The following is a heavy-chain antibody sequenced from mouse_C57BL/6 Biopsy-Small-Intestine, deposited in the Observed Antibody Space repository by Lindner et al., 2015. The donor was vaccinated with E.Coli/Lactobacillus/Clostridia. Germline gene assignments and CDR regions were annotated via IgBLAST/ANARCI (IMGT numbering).Heavy chain of an antibody. CDR3: ARGDEQWLGLGAFDI. D-gene: IGHD6-1*01. J-gene: IGHJ3*01. CDR2: INPNSGGT. Sequence: SVKVSCKASGYTFTGYYMHWVRQAPGQGLEWMGWINPNSGGTNYAQKFQGWVTMTRDTSISTAYMELSRLRSDDTAVYYCARGDEQWLGLGAFDIWGQGTMVTVSS. V-gene: IGHV1-53*01. CDR1: GYTFTGYY.